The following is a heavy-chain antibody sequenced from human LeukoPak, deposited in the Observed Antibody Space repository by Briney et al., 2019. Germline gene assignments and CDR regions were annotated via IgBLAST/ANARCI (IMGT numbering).Heavy chain of an antibody. CDR3: ARAPPPATLTGYHAYFDY. V-gene: IGHV1-2*06. Sequence: ASVKVSCKASGYTFTGYYMHWVRQAPGQGLEWMGRINPNSGGTNYAQKFQGRVTMTRDTSISTAYMELSRLRSDDTAVYYCARAPPPATLTGYHAYFDYWGQGTLVTVSS. CDR1: GYTFTGYY. J-gene: IGHJ4*02. D-gene: IGHD3-9*01. CDR2: INPNSGGT.